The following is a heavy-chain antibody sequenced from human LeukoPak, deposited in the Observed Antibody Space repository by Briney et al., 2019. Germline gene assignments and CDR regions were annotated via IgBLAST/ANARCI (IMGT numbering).Heavy chain of an antibody. J-gene: IGHJ4*02. CDR1: GGSISSGGYY. Sequence: KPSETLSLTCTVSGGSISSGGYYWSWIRQHPGKGLEWIGYIYYSGSTYYNPSLKSRVTISVDTSKDQFSLKLSSVTAADTAVYYCAREAPTGELQYWGQGTLVTVSS. CDR2: IYYSGST. V-gene: IGHV4-31*03. D-gene: IGHD3-10*01. CDR3: AREAPTGELQY.